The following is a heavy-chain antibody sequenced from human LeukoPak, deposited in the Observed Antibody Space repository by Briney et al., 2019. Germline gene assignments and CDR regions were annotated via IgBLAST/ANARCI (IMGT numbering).Heavy chain of an antibody. Sequence: GASVKVSCKASGYTFTSYYMHWVRQAPGQGLEWMGLINPTGGSTGYAQKFQGRVTITADESTSTAYMELSSLRSEDTAVYYCARGNSLEDYGGNSGYAFDIWGQGTMVTVSS. V-gene: IGHV1-46*01. CDR3: ARGNSLEDYGGNSGYAFDI. J-gene: IGHJ3*02. CDR2: INPTGGST. CDR1: GYTFTSYY. D-gene: IGHD4-23*01.